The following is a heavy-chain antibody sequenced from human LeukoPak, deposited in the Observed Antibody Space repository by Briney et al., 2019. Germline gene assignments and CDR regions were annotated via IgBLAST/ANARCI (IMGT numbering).Heavy chain of an antibody. D-gene: IGHD2-15*01. CDR2: IYYSGST. CDR1: GGSISSSSYY. CDR3: ARDAEGYCSGGSCYPFDY. V-gene: IGHV4-39*07. J-gene: IGHJ4*02. Sequence: SETLSLTCTVSGGSISSSSYYWGWIRQPPGKGLEWTGSIYYSGSTYYNPSLKSRVTISVDTSKNQFSLKLSSVTAADTAVYYCARDAEGYCSGGSCYPFDYWGQGTLVTVSS.